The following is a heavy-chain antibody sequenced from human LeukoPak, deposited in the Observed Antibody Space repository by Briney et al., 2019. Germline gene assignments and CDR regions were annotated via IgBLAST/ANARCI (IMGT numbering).Heavy chain of an antibody. CDR2: MNPNIGNT. CDR1: GYTFTSYD. J-gene: IGHJ4*02. D-gene: IGHD2-15*01. CDR3: ARLLCSGGSCYFDY. Sequence: GASVKVSCKASGYTFTSYDINWVRQATGQGLEWMGWMNPNIGNTDYAQKFQGRVTMTRNTSISTAYMELSSLRSEDTAVYYCARLLCSGGSCYFDYWGQGTLVTVSS. V-gene: IGHV1-8*01.